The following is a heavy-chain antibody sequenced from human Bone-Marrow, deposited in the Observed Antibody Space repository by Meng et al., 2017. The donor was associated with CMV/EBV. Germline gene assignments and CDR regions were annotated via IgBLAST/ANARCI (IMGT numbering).Heavy chain of an antibody. D-gene: IGHD3-9*01. Sequence: SETLSLTCTVSGGSISSGGYYWSWIRQHPGKGLEWIGYIYYSGSTYYNPSLKSRVTISVDTSKNQFSLKLSSVTAADTAVYYCARGDILTGFHPGWGQGTLVTVSS. CDR2: IYYSGST. CDR3: ARGDILTGFHPG. J-gene: IGHJ4*02. CDR1: GGSISSGGYY. V-gene: IGHV4-31*03.